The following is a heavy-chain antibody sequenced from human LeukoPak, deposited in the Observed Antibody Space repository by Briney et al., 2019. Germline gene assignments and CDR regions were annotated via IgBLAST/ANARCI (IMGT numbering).Heavy chain of an antibody. V-gene: IGHV1-2*02. J-gene: IGHJ5*02. D-gene: IGHD6-13*01. CDR2: INPNSGGT. Sequence: GASVKVSCKASVYTFTGYYMHWVRQAPGQGRAWMGWINPNSGGTNYAQKFQGRVTMTRDTSMNTVYMELSSLGYDDTAVYYCARETGLEQLNGWFDPWGQGSLVTVSS. CDR3: ARETGLEQLNGWFDP. CDR1: VYTFTGYY.